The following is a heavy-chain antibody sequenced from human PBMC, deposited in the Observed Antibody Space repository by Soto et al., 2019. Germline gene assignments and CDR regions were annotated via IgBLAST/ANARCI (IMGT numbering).Heavy chain of an antibody. Sequence: SETLSLTCTVSGGSISSGDYYWSWIRQPPGKGLEWIGYIYYSGSTYYNPSLKSRVTISVDTSKNQFSLKLSSVTAADTAVYFCARYHMVVGATGLYYYYGMDVWGQGTTVTVSS. V-gene: IGHV4-30-4*01. CDR2: IYYSGST. CDR1: GGSISSGDYY. D-gene: IGHD1-26*01. J-gene: IGHJ6*02. CDR3: ARYHMVVGATGLYYYYGMDV.